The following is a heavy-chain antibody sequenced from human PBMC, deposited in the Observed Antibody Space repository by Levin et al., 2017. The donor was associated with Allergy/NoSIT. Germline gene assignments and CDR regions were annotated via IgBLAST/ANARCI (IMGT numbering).Heavy chain of an antibody. CDR3: ARAMVGYCSGGSCPHDAFDI. CDR1: GFTFSSHW. J-gene: IGHJ3*02. D-gene: IGHD2-15*01. CDR2: IKHDGIDT. Sequence: GSLRLSCAASGFTFSSHWMSWDRQAPGKGLEWVANIKHDGIDTYYVDSVKGRFAISRDNAKNSLYLQMNSLRVEDTAVYYCARAMVGYCSGGSCPHDAFDIWGQGTMVTVSS. V-gene: IGHV3-7*04.